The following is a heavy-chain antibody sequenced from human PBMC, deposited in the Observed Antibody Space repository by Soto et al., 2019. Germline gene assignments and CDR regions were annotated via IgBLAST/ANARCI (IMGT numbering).Heavy chain of an antibody. V-gene: IGHV5-51*01. Sequence: GESLKISCKGSGYSFTSYWIGWVRQMPGKGLEWMGIIYPGDSDTRYSPSFQGQVTISADKSISTAYLQWSSLKASDTAVYYCARGLNIAAAGTYYYYGMDVWGQGTTVTVSS. CDR2: IYPGDSDT. CDR3: ARGLNIAAAGTYYYYGMDV. D-gene: IGHD6-13*01. CDR1: GYSFTSYW. J-gene: IGHJ6*02.